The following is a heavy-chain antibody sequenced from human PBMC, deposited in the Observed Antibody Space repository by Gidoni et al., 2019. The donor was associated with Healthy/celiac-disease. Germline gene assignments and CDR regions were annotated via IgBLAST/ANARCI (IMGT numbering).Heavy chain of an antibody. Sequence: QVQLVESGGGVVQPGRSLRLSCAASGFTFRSYGMHCVRQAPGKGLEWVAVIWYDGSNKYYADSVKGRFTISRDNSKNTLYLQMNSLRAEDTAVYYCARDLATYYYGSGSHYYYYYYGMDVWGQGTTVTVSS. CDR2: IWYDGSNK. D-gene: IGHD3-10*01. V-gene: IGHV3-33*01. CDR1: GFTFRSYG. CDR3: ARDLATYYYGSGSHYYYYYYGMDV. J-gene: IGHJ6*02.